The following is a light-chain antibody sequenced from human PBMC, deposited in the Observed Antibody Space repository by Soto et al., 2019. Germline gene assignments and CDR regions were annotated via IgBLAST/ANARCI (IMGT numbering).Light chain of an antibody. CDR1: SSNIGSHF. V-gene: IGLV1-47*01. CDR3: AVWDQSLTGRV. Sequence: QSVLTQPPSASGTPGQSLTISCSGSSSNIGSHFVYWYQHLPGTAPKLLIFRDGQRPSGVPARFFGSKSGTSASLAISGLRSEDEADYYCAVWDQSLTGRVFGGGTKVTVL. CDR2: RDG. J-gene: IGLJ3*02.